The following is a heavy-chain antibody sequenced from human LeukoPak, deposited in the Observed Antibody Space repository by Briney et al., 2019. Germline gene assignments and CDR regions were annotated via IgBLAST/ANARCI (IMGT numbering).Heavy chain of an antibody. CDR3: ATRPSGDYPYFDY. CDR1: GFTVSSKY. Sequence: PGGSLRLSCAASGFTVSSKYMSWVRQAPGKGLEWVSLIYSDGRTYYADSVKGRFTISRDNSKNTLYLQMNSLRAEDTAVYYCATRPSGDYPYFDYWGQGALVTVSS. J-gene: IGHJ4*02. CDR2: IYSDGRT. V-gene: IGHV3-53*01. D-gene: IGHD4-17*01.